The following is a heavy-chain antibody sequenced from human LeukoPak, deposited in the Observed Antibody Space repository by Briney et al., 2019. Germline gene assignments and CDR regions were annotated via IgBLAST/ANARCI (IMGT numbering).Heavy chain of an antibody. Sequence: SETLSLTCTVSGYSISSGYYWGWIRQPPGKGLEWIGSIYHSGSTYYNPSLKSLVTISVDTSKNQFSLKLSSVTAADTAVYYCARVLADSSGWCFDYWGQGTLVTVSS. D-gene: IGHD6-19*01. J-gene: IGHJ4*02. CDR1: GYSISSGYY. CDR2: IYHSGST. CDR3: ARVLADSSGWCFDY. V-gene: IGHV4-38-2*02.